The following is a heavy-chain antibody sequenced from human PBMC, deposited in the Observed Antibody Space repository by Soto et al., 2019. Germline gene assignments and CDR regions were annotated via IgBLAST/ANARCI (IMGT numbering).Heavy chain of an antibody. V-gene: IGHV4-39*01. CDR1: GGSISISNYY. Sequence: SETLSLTCTVSGGSISISNYYWAWVRQPPGMGLEWIGSIYYSGTTYYSRSLKSRVTISVDTSKSQFSLKLTSVTAADAAVYYCVRHEVHPSFDYWGQGALVTVSS. J-gene: IGHJ4*02. CDR2: IYYSGTT. CDR3: VRHEVHPSFDY.